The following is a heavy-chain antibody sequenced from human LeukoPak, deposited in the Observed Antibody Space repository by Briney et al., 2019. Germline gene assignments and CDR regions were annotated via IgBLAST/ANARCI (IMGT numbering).Heavy chain of an antibody. D-gene: IGHD5-12*01. Sequence: ASVKVSCKASGYTFTSFDINWVRQATGQGPEWMGWMNPNSGNTGYARKFQGRVTMARDTSINTAYMELSSLGSEDTAVYYCARNHVPTGLRDVWGTGTPVIVSS. CDR1: GYTFTSFD. CDR2: MNPNSGNT. J-gene: IGHJ6*04. CDR3: ARNHVPTGLRDV. V-gene: IGHV1-8*01.